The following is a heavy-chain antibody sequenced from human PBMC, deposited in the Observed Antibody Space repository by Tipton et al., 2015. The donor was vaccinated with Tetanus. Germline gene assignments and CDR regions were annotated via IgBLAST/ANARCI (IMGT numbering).Heavy chain of an antibody. J-gene: IGHJ4*02. CDR1: GGSLSRYY. Sequence: TLSLTCAVYGGSLSRYYWTWIRQPPGKGLEWIGYIYYSGSTNYNPSLKSRVTISVDTSKNQFSLKLSSVTAAGTAVYYCARGTGDYWGQGTLVTVSS. D-gene: IGHD1-14*01. CDR2: IYYSGST. V-gene: IGHV4-59*01. CDR3: ARGTGDY.